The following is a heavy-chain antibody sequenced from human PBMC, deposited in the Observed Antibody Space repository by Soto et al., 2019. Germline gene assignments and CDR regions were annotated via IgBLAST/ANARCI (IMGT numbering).Heavy chain of an antibody. Sequence: QVQLQQSGPGLVKPSQTLSLTCAISGDSVSSNSATWNWIRQSPSRGLEWLGRIYYRSKWYNDYAVSVKSRMTINPDTSKSQFSLQLNSVTPEDTAVYYCARAAKAAAGANVFDYWGQGTLVTVFS. J-gene: IGHJ4*02. CDR2: IYYRSKWYN. D-gene: IGHD6-13*01. CDR1: GDSVSSNSAT. CDR3: ARAAKAAAGANVFDY. V-gene: IGHV6-1*01.